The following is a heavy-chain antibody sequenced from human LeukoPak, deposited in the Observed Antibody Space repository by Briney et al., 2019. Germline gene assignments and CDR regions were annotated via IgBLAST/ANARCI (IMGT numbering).Heavy chain of an antibody. CDR3: ARDNYESSGYYSNWFDP. J-gene: IGHJ5*02. Sequence: ASVKVFCKASGYTFTGYYMHWVRQAPGQGLEWMGWINPNCGRTNYAQKFQGRLTMTRDTSISTAYMELSRLRSDDTAVYYCARDNYESSGYYSNWFDPWGQGTLVTVSS. CDR2: INPNCGRT. CDR1: GYTFTGYY. D-gene: IGHD3-22*01. V-gene: IGHV1-2*02.